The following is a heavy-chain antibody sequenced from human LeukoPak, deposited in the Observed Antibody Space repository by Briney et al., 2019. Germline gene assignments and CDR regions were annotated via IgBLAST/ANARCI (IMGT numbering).Heavy chain of an antibody. CDR3: AAGVGYTYGLSLGATALISDI. Sequence: SVKVSCKASGSTFSGCAMQWLRQARGQRLEWIGWIVVGTGKKDYAQRFQERVTITTDMTTSTAYMELSSLRSEDTAVYYCAAGVGYTYGLSLGATALISDIWGQGTKDTVSA. V-gene: IGHV1-58*02. D-gene: IGHD5-18*01. CDR2: IVVGTGKK. J-gene: IGHJ3*02. CDR1: GSTFSGCA.